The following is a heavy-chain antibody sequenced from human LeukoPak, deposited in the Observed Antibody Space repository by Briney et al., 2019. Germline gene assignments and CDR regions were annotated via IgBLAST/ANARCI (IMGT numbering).Heavy chain of an antibody. D-gene: IGHD1-26*01. CDR3: AREGGGSGIWYYDL. CDR2: IGGDGLTT. J-gene: IGHJ2*01. V-gene: IGHV3-64*02. CDR1: GFTFGSYS. Sequence: GGSLRLSCAASGFTFGSYSMHWDRQAPGKGPEFVSVIGGDGLTTFYADSVKDRFTISRDNSKSTLYLEMGSLRAEDMAVYYCAREGGGSGIWYYDLWGRGTLVTVSS.